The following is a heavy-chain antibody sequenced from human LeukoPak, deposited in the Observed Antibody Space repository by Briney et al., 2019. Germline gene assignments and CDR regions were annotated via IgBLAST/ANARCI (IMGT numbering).Heavy chain of an antibody. J-gene: IGHJ4*02. CDR3: ARDVYVGGQWLPFDY. V-gene: IGHV3-23*01. Sequence: GGSLRLSCAASGFIFSSFALSWVRQAPGKGLEWVSSISGSGDSTYYMESVKGRFTISRDNSENTLYLQMNSLRAEDTAVYYCARDVYVGGQWLPFDYWGQGTLVTVSS. CDR2: ISGSGDST. D-gene: IGHD6-19*01. CDR1: GFIFSSFA.